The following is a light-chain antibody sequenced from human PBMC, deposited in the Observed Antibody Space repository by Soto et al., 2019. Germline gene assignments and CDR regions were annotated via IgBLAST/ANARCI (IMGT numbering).Light chain of an antibody. V-gene: IGKV1-6*01. CDR1: QGIRND. CDR2: AAS. CDR3: LQDYNYPL. Sequence: AIQMTQSPSSLSASVGDRVTITCRASQGIRNDLGWYQQKPGKAPKLLIYAASILQSGVPSTFSGSGSGTDFTLTISSLQPEDFATYYCLQDYNYPLFGGGTKVEIK. J-gene: IGKJ4*01.